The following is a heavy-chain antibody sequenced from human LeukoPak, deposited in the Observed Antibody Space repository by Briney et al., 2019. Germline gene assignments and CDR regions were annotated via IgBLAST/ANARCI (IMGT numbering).Heavy chain of an antibody. CDR1: GGSISSGGYY. D-gene: IGHD3-22*01. CDR3: ASSIDYYDSSGYPFDY. CDR2: IYYSGST. J-gene: IGHJ4*02. V-gene: IGHV4-31*03. Sequence: PSETLSLTCTVSGGSISSGGYYWSWIRQHPGKGLEWIGYIYYSGSTYYNPSLKSRVTISVDTSKNQFPLKLSSVTAADTAVYYCASSIDYYDSSGYPFDYWGQGTLVTVSS.